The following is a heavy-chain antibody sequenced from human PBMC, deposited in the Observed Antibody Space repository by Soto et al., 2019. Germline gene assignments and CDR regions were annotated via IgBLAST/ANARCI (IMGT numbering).Heavy chain of an antibody. V-gene: IGHV3-21*06. CDR3: ARESEDLTSNFDY. Sequence: ASGFTFTRYSMNWVRQAPGKGLEWVSSISSTTNYIYYGDSMKGRFTISRDNAKNSLYLEMNSLRAEDTAVYYCARESEDLTSNFDYWGQGTLVTVSS. CDR1: GFTFTRYS. CDR2: ISSTTNYI. J-gene: IGHJ4*02.